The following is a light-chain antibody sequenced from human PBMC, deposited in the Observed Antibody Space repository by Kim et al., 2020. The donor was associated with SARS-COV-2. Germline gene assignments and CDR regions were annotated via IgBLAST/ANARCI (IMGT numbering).Light chain of an antibody. CDR1: KLGDKF. V-gene: IGLV3-1*01. CDR3: QTWDSTTEV. CDR2: QDT. J-gene: IGLJ1*01. Sequence: SYELTQPHSVSVSPGQTASITCSGDKLGDKFACWYQQKPGQSPVLIIYQDTKRPSGIPDRFSGSNSGNTATLTISGAQAMDEADYYCQTWDSTTEVFGTGTKVTVL.